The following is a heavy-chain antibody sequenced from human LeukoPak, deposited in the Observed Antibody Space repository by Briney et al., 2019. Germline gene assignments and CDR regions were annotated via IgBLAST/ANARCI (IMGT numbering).Heavy chain of an antibody. CDR3: ARGSKTYYYDSSGYVFDY. V-gene: IGHV1-69*13. CDR1: GGTFSSYA. J-gene: IGHJ4*02. Sequence: SVKVSCKASGGTFSSYATSWVRQAPGQGLEWMGGIIPIFGTANYAQKFQGRVTITADESTSTAYMELSSLRSEDTAVYYCARGSKTYYYDSSGYVFDYWGQGTLVTVSS. D-gene: IGHD3-22*01. CDR2: IIPIFGTA.